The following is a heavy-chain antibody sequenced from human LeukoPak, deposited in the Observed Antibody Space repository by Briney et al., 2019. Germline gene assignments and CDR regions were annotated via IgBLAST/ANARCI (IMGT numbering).Heavy chain of an antibody. CDR1: GGSMIRYY. CDR2: IYYTGTT. D-gene: IGHD2-15*01. J-gene: IGHJ6*03. V-gene: IGHV4-59*01. CDR3: ARLLPNTLPGLPYNYHYLDV. Sequence: PSETLSLTCTVSGGSMIRYYWGWIRQPPGKGLEWIGYIYYTGTTLFEPSLSSRVRRSVYTSRNQFSLRLNSVPAADTAVYYCARLLPNTLPGLPYNYHYLDVWGKGTTVTVSS.